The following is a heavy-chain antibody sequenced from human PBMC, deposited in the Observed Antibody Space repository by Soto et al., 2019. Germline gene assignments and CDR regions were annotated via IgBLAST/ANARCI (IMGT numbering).Heavy chain of an antibody. V-gene: IGHV3-23*01. D-gene: IGHD6-6*01. J-gene: IGHJ6*02. Sequence: LRLSCAASGFTFSSYAMSWVRQAPGKGLEWVSAISGSGGSTYYADSVKGRFTISRDNSKNTLYLQMNSLRAEDTAVYYCAKPLSARRSVYYYYYGMDVWGQGTTVTVAS. CDR2: ISGSGGST. CDR1: GFTFSSYA. CDR3: AKPLSARRSVYYYYYGMDV.